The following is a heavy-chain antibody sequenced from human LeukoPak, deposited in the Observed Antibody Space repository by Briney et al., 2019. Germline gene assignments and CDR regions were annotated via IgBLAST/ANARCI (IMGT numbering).Heavy chain of an antibody. CDR1: GFIVSVHA. CDR3: ARDPSADGWFDP. V-gene: IGHV3-53*01. J-gene: IGHJ5*02. Sequence: GGSLRLSCAVSGFIVSVHAMSWVRQAPGKGLEWVSVIYSGGSTYYADSVKGRFTISRDNSKNTLYLQMNSLRAEDTAVYYCARDPSADGWFDPWGQGTLVTVSS. CDR2: IYSGGST. D-gene: IGHD5-24*01.